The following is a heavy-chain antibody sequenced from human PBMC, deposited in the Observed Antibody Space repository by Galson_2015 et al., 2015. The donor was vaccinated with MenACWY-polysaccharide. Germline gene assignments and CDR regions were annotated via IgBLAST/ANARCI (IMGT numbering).Heavy chain of an antibody. CDR1: GFTFSTYS. Sequence: SLRLSCAASGFTFSTYSMTWVRQAPGKGLEWVSYISGSSSTIYYADSVKGRFTISRDNAKNSLYLQMDSLRDDDTAVYYCARVRYSTGKYQFDYWGQGTLVAVSS. CDR3: ARVRYSTGKYQFDY. D-gene: IGHD2-2*01. CDR2: ISGSSSTI. V-gene: IGHV3-48*02. J-gene: IGHJ4*02.